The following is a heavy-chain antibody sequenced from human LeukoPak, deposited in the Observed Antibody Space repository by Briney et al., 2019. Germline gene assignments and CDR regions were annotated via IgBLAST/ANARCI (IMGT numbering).Heavy chain of an antibody. CDR2: MNPNSGNT. CDR3: ARSYYYDSSGYYPLDY. Sequence: ASVKVSCKASGYTFTSYDINWVRQATGQGLEWMGWMNPNSGNTGYAQKFQGRVTMTRNTSISTAYMELSSLRSEDTAVYYCARSYYYDSSGYYPLDYWGQGTLVTVSS. V-gene: IGHV1-8*01. J-gene: IGHJ4*02. D-gene: IGHD3-22*01. CDR1: GYTFTSYD.